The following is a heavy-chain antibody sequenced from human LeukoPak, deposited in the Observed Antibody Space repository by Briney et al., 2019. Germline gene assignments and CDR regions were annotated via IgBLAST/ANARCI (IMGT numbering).Heavy chain of an antibody. D-gene: IGHD2-15*01. CDR2: INHSGST. J-gene: IGHJ4*02. Sequence: SETLSLTCAVYGGSFSGYYWSWIRQPPEKGLEWIGEINHSGSTNYNPSLKSRVTISVDTFKNQFSLRLSSVTAADTAVYYCARGHFIVAPSFDYWGQGTLVTVSS. CDR3: ARGHFIVAPSFDY. CDR1: GGSFSGYY. V-gene: IGHV4-34*01.